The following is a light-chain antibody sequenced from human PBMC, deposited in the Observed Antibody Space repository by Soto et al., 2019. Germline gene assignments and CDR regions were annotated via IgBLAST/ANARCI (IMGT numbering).Light chain of an antibody. CDR3: CSYVGSYTSYV. CDR1: SSDVGTYNF. J-gene: IGLJ1*01. CDR2: DVT. V-gene: IGLV2-11*01. Sequence: QSALTQPRSVSGSPGQSVTISCTGTSSDVGTYNFVSWYQQHPGKAPKFMIYDVTKRPSGVTDRFSGSKSGNTASLTISGLQAEDEADYYCCSYVGSYTSYVFGTGTKLTVL.